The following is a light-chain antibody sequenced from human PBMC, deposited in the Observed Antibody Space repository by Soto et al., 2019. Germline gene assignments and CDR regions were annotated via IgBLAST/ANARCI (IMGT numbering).Light chain of an antibody. Sequence: EMVMTQSPATLSVSPGDGATLSCRASQSVGSNLAWFQQKPGQAPRLLIYGASTRATGMPARFSGSGSATEFTVTISSLQFEDFAVYYCQQYYNWPRTFGQGTKLEIK. J-gene: IGKJ2*01. CDR1: QSVGSN. CDR2: GAS. V-gene: IGKV3-15*01. CDR3: QQYYNWPRT.